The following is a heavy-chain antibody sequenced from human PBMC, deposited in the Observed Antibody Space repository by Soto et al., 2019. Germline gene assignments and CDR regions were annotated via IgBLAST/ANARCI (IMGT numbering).Heavy chain of an antibody. J-gene: IGHJ3*01. D-gene: IGHD6-19*01. CDR3: VREASGWYSRGSFDF. CDR1: GFSFSNYA. CDR2: ISGSGGSA. Sequence: GGSLRLSCAASGFSFSNYAMNWVRQAPGKGLERVSVISGSGGSASYADSVQGRFTISRDNSNNTLYLQMNSLRAEDTAIYSCVREASGWYSRGSFDFWGRGTMVTVSS. V-gene: IGHV3-23*01.